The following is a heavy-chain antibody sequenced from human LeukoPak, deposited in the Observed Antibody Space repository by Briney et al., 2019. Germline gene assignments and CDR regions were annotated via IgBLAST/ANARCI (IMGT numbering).Heavy chain of an antibody. CDR1: GFTFSSYA. CDR2: ISYDGTNK. CDR3: ASGYCSGGSCYEDY. J-gene: IGHJ4*02. Sequence: GGSLRLSCAASGFTFSSYAMHWVRQAPGKGLEWVAVISYDGTNKYYADSVKGRFTISRDNSKNTLYLQMNSLRAEDTAVYYCASGYCSGGSCYEDYWGRGTLVTVSS. D-gene: IGHD2-15*01. V-gene: IGHV3-30*04.